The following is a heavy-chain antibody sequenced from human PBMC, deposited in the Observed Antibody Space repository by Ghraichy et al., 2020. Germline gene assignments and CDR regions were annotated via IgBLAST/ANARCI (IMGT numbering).Heavy chain of an antibody. CDR2: IGGSGITT. CDR3: ARKRLGSFDI. D-gene: IGHD1-26*01. V-gene: IGHV3-48*03. CDR1: GFTFNNYE. J-gene: IGHJ3*02. Sequence: GGSLRLSCAASGFTFNNYEMNWVRQASGKGLQWVSYIGGSGITTYYADSVKGRFTISRDNAKNSLYLQMNSLRAEDTAVYYCARKRLGSFDIWGQGTMVTVSS.